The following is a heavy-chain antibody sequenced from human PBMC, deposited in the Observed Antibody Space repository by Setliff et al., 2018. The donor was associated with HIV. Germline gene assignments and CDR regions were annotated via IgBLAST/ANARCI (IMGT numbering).Heavy chain of an antibody. CDR3: ARVSRNLYGHLDGFDI. J-gene: IGHJ3*02. Sequence: PGESLKISCRASGYSFTDYWIGWVRQMPGKGLECMGIIYPGDSETKYSPSFQGQVTISVDKSFNTAYLQWSSLRASDTTMYHCARVSRNLYGHLDGFDIWGHGTMVTVSS. CDR2: IYPGDSET. CDR1: GYSFTDYW. V-gene: IGHV5-51*01. D-gene: IGHD3-10*01.